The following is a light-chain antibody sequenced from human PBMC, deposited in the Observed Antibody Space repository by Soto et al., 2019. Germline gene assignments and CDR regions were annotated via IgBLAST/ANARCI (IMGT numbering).Light chain of an antibody. V-gene: IGKV4-1*01. J-gene: IGKJ4*01. Sequence: DIVMTQSPDSLAVSLGERATINCKSSQSVLYSSNNKNYLAWYQQKPGQPPKLLIYWASTRESGVPDRFSGSGSGTDFTLTISSLQAEDVVVYYCQQYYSTPLTFGGGTKVAIK. CDR3: QQYYSTPLT. CDR2: WAS. CDR1: QSVLYSSNNKNY.